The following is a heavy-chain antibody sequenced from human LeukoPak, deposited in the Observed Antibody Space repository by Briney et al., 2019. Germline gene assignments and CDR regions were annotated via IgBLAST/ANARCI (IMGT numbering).Heavy chain of an antibody. CDR3: ASFSWGSGSYNQEGIWSWFDP. V-gene: IGHV4-4*02. Sequence: SGTLSLTCAVFGGSISSSNWWSWVRQSPGKGLEWIGEIHHSGSSNYNASLKSRVTISVDTSKNQFSLKLSSVTAADTAVYYCASFSWGSGSYNQEGIWSWFDPWGQGTLVTVSS. D-gene: IGHD3-10*01. J-gene: IGHJ5*02. CDR1: GGSISSSNW. CDR2: IHHSGSS.